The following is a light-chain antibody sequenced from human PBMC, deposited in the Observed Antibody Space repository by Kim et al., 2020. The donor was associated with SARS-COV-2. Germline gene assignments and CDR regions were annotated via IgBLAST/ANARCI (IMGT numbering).Light chain of an antibody. CDR2: SVS. J-gene: IGKJ2*03. V-gene: IGKV1-39*01. Sequence: SESVGDRATIPFRASQTITNYLNWYQQRPVKAPRLLIDSVSKLQTGVPAMFSGGRSGTEFTLTISGLQPEDFTTYFCQQSYSYPYSFGQGTKLEI. CDR3: QQSYSYPYS. CDR1: QTITNY.